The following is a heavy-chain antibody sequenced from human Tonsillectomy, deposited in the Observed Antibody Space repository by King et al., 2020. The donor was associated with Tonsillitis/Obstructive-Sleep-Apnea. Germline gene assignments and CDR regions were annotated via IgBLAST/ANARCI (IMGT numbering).Heavy chain of an antibody. Sequence: QLQESGPALVNPSETLSLTCTFSGGHISTYFWNWIRQPPGKGLEWIGYIYYSGSTNYNPSLKSRVTISVDTSKNQFSLKLRSVTAADTAVYYCARDVLMGRGIIGFDSWGQGTLVTVSS. CDR2: IYYSGST. CDR1: GGHISTYF. CDR3: ARDVLMGRGIIGFDS. D-gene: IGHD3-10*01. V-gene: IGHV4-59*01. J-gene: IGHJ4*02.